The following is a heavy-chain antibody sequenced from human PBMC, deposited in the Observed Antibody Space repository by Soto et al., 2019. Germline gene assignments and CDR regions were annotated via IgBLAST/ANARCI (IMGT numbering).Heavy chain of an antibody. Sequence: SETLSLTCVVSGGSISCHYWSWIRQPPGKGLVWIGYVYYSGSTNYSPSLKSRVTMSVDTPKNQFSLKVSSVTAADTAVYYCARTGVDFYFDFWGQGTLVTVSS. J-gene: IGHJ4*02. CDR3: ARTGVDFYFDF. D-gene: IGHD3-10*01. CDR1: GGSISCHY. V-gene: IGHV4-59*11. CDR2: VYYSGST.